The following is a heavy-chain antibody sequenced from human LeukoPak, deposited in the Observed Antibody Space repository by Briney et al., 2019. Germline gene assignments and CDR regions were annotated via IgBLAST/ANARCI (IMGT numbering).Heavy chain of an antibody. Sequence: AGGTLRLSCAASGFTFRNYGMTWVRQAPGKGLEWVSGISGSGGSRYYADSVKGRFTISRDNAKNTLYLQMNSLRAEDTAVYYCAKDRRAGSYDYWGQGTLVTVSS. V-gene: IGHV3-23*01. D-gene: IGHD3-10*01. CDR2: ISGSGGSR. J-gene: IGHJ4*02. CDR3: AKDRRAGSYDY. CDR1: GFTFRNYG.